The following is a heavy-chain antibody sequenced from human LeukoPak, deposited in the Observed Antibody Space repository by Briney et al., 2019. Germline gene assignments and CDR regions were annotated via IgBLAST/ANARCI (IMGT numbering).Heavy chain of an antibody. J-gene: IGHJ4*02. CDR1: GFTFSSYA. CDR2: ISGSGGST. D-gene: IGHD3-22*01. CDR3: ACPRGIVVITPYDY. V-gene: IGHV3-23*01. Sequence: PGGSLRLSCAASGFTFSSYAMSWVRQAPGKGLEWVSAISGSGGSTYYADSVKGRFTISRDNSKNTLYLQMNSLRAEDTAVYYCACPRGIVVITPYDYWGQGTLVTVSS.